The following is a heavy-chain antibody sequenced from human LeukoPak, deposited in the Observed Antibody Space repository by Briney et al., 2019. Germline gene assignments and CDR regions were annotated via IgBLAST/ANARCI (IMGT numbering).Heavy chain of an antibody. D-gene: IGHD4-17*01. CDR2: ISYDGSNK. V-gene: IGHV3-30*18. CDR1: GFTFSSYG. Sequence: GGSLRLSCAASGFTFSSYGMHWVRQAPGKGLEWVAVISYDGSNKYYADSVKGRFTISRDNSKNTLYLQMNSLRAEDTAVYYCAKDTTRYGDAIDYWGQGTLVTVSS. CDR3: AKDTTRYGDAIDY. J-gene: IGHJ4*02.